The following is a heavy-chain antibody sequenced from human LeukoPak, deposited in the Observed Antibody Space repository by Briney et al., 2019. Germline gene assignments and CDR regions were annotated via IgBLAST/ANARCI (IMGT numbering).Heavy chain of an antibody. CDR2: IYYSGST. V-gene: IGHV4-59*01. CDR3: ASAQLVGTFDY. CDR1: GGSISSYY. J-gene: IGHJ4*02. D-gene: IGHD2-21*02. Sequence: PSETLSLTCTVSGGSISSYYWSWIRQPPGKGLEWIGYIYYSGSTNYNPSLKSRVTISVDTSKNQFSLKLSSVTAADTAVYYCASAQLVGTFDYWGQGTLVTVSS.